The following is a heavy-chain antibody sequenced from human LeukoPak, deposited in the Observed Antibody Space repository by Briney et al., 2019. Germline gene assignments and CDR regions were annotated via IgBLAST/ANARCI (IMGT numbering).Heavy chain of an antibody. V-gene: IGHV1-69*13. CDR1: GGTFSTYA. J-gene: IGHJ4*02. D-gene: IGHD3-9*01. CDR3: ARAYYNILTGYYYFDN. CDR2: IIPIFGTA. Sequence: SVKVSCKASGGTFSTYAISWVRQAPGQGLEWMGGIIPIFGTANYTQKFQGRVTISADESTSTAYMELSSLRSEDMAVYYCARAYYNILTGYYYFDNWGQGTLVTVSS.